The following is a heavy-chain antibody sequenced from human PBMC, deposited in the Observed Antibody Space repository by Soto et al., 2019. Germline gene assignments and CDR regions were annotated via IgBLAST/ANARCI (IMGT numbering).Heavy chain of an antibody. CDR2: IIPTFNRS. CDR3: AKYLWDVPRNYIEFQGIDV. V-gene: IGHV1-69*01. Sequence: QVQVVQSGAEVEKPGSSTRISCQASRGNFRNSGIAWVRQAPGQGLDWMGGIIPTFNRSIYAQKFVDRLTLNADGSTNTARMELRSLTSDDTAVYYGAKYLWDVPRNYIEFQGIDVWGQGTAVTVSS. J-gene: IGHJ6*02. CDR1: RGNFRNSG. D-gene: IGHD1-26*01.